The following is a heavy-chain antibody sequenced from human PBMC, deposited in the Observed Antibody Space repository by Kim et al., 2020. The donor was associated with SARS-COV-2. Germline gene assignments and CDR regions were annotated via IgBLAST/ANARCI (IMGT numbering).Heavy chain of an antibody. CDR2: FDPEDGET. CDR1: GYTLTELS. D-gene: IGHD6-13*01. Sequence: ASVKVSCKVSGYTLTELSMHWVRQAPGKGLEWMGGFDPEDGETIYAQKFQGRLTMTEDTSTDTAYMELSSLRSEDTAVYYCATSPSIAAASWFDPWGQGTLVTVSS. V-gene: IGHV1-24*01. CDR3: ATSPSIAAASWFDP. J-gene: IGHJ5*02.